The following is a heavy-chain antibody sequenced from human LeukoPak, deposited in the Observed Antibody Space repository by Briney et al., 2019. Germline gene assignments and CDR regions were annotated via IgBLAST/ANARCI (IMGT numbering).Heavy chain of an antibody. CDR2: IWYDGSNK. CDR3: AREGRDYDILTGYSPAGYFDY. J-gene: IGHJ4*02. Sequence: GRSLRLSCAASGFTFSSYGMHWVRQAPGKGLEWVAVIWYDGSNKYYADSVKGRFTISRDNSKNTLYLQMNSLRAEDTAVYYCAREGRDYDILTGYSPAGYFDYWGQRTLVTVSS. D-gene: IGHD3-9*01. V-gene: IGHV3-33*01. CDR1: GFTFSSYG.